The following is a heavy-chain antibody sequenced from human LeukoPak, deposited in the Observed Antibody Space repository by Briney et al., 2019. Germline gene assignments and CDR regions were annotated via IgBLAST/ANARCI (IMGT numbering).Heavy chain of an antibody. CDR2: ITSRRSYI. D-gene: IGHD3-16*02. V-gene: IGHV3-21*01. J-gene: IGHJ4*02. CDR1: GLTLRIYS. Sequence: GGSLGLSRAASGLTLRIYSMNCVPHAPGKGLEWVSSITSRRSYIYYADSVKGRFTISKDNAKNSLYLQMNSLRAEDTAVYYCARVGMEAAMELRLRELSFSDYWGQGALVTVSS. CDR3: ARVGMEAAMELRLRELSFSDY.